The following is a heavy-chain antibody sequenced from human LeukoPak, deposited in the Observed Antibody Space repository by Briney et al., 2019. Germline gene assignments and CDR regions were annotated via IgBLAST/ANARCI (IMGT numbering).Heavy chain of an antibody. D-gene: IGHD6-13*01. CDR1: GGTFSSYA. CDR3: AQMAAAGEPAFDY. J-gene: IGHJ4*02. V-gene: IGHV1-69*05. Sequence: SVKVSCKASGGTFSSYAISWVRQAPGQGLEWMGGIIPIFGTANYAQKFQGRVTITTDESTSTAYMELSSLRSEDTAVYYCAQMAAAGEPAFDYWGQGTLVTVSS. CDR2: IIPIFGTA.